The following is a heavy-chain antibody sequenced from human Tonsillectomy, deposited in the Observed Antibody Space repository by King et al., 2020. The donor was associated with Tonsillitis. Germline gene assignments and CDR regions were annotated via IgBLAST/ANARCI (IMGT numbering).Heavy chain of an antibody. CDR3: ARVCSTAWGFDY. J-gene: IGHJ4*02. CDR2: IRSSSSYI. D-gene: IGHD3-10*02. V-gene: IGHV3-21*01. CDR1: GFNFSGYS. Sequence: VQLVESGGGLVKPGGSLRISCVASGFNFSGYSMNWVRQAPGKGLEWISSIRSSSSYIYYADSVKGRFTITRDNAKNSVYLQMNSLRAEDTAVYYCARVCSTAWGFDYGGQGTLVTVSS.